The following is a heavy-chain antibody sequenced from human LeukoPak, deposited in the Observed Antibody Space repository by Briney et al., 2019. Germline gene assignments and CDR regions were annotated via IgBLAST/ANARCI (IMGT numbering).Heavy chain of an antibody. J-gene: IGHJ4*02. Sequence: ASVKASCKVSGYTLTELSMHWVRQAPGKGLEWMGGFDPEDGETIYAQKFQGRVTMTEDTSTDTAYMELSSLRSEDTAVYYCATWTEGQQLVGGFDYWGQGTLVTVSS. D-gene: IGHD6-13*01. CDR2: FDPEDGET. CDR1: GYTLTELS. V-gene: IGHV1-24*01. CDR3: ATWTEGQQLVGGFDY.